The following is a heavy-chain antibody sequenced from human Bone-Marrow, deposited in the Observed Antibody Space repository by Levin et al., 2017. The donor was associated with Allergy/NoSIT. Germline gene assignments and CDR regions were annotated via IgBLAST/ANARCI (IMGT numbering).Heavy chain of an antibody. D-gene: IGHD4-17*01. CDR2: ISSGGSQK. CDR3: ARDPDSSDYDDDDSARDWFDP. V-gene: IGHV3-30*12. J-gene: IGHJ5*02. Sequence: PGGSLRLSCAASGFTFSNYGMHWVRQAPGKGLEWMALISSGGSQKYYSHSVKGRFTISRDNSKNPLFLQLNNLRVEDTATYYCARDPDSSDYDDDDSARDWFDPWGQGTLVTVSS. CDR1: GFTFSNYG.